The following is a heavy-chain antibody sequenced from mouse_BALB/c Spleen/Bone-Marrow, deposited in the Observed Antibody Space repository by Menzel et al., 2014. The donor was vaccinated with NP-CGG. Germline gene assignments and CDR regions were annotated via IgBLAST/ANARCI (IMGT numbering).Heavy chain of an antibody. CDR2: ISSGGSYL. CDR3: ARRYGNYGAMDY. D-gene: IGHD2-10*02. Sequence: VHLVESGGGLVKPGGSLKLSCAASGFTFSSYAMSWVCQTPEKRLEWVATISSGGSYLYYPDSVKGRFTISRDNAKNTLYLQMSSLRSEDTAMYYCARRYGNYGAMDYWGQGTSVTVSS. V-gene: IGHV5-9-3*01. CDR1: GFTFSSYA. J-gene: IGHJ4*01.